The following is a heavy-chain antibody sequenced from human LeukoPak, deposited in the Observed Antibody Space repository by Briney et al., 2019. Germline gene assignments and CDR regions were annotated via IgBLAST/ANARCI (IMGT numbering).Heavy chain of an antibody. CDR2: ISGSGTAT. Sequence: GGSLRLSCAASGFTFSSYAMSWVRQAPGKGLVWISTISGSGTATHYADSVKGRFTSSRDNSKNTLYLQMNSLRADDTAAYYCAKGHRLCSSGNCNSQVDSWGHGTLVIVPS. V-gene: IGHV3-23*01. J-gene: IGHJ5*01. D-gene: IGHD2-15*01. CDR1: GFTFSSYA. CDR3: AKGHRLCSSGNCNSQVDS.